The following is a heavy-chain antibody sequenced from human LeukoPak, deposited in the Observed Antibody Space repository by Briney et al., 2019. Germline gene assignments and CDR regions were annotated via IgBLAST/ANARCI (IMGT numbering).Heavy chain of an antibody. D-gene: IGHD2-15*01. Sequence: SGGSLRLSCAASGFTFNTYSMNWVRQAPGKGLEWVSSISSSSKYIYYADSVKGRFTISRDNAKNSLYLQMNSLRAEDTAVYYCAGSGGSSCFLGCGFDYWGQGTLVTVSS. CDR3: AGSGGSSCFLGCGFDY. CDR1: GFTFNTYS. V-gene: IGHV3-21*01. J-gene: IGHJ4*02. CDR2: ISSSSKYI.